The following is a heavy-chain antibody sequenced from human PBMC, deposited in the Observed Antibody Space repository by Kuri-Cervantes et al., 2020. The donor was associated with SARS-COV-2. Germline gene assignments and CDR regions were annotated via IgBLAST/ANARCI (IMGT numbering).Heavy chain of an antibody. CDR1: GGSISSGGYS. J-gene: IGHJ4*02. D-gene: IGHD6-6*01. CDR2: IYHSGST. V-gene: IGHV4-30-2*01. CDR3: AREVARLFDY. Sequence: SETLSLTCAVSGGSISSGGYSWSWIRQPPGKGLEWIGYIYHSGSTYYNPSLKSRVTISVDRSKNQFSLKLSSVTAADTAVYYCAREVARLFDYWGQGTLVTVSS.